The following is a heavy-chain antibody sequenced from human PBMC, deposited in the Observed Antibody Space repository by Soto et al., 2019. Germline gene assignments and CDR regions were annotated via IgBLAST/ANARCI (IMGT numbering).Heavy chain of an antibody. CDR3: ARVLSSGWSRFDY. D-gene: IGHD6-19*01. CDR1: GGSISSDYW. J-gene: IGHJ4*02. CDR2: MYHSGST. Sequence: PSETLSLTCAVSGGSISSDYWWTWVRQPPGKGLEGIAEMYHSGSTNYNPSLKSRVTISVDKSKNQISLKLSSVTAADTAVYYCARVLSSGWSRFDYCGQGTLVTVAS. V-gene: IGHV4-4*02.